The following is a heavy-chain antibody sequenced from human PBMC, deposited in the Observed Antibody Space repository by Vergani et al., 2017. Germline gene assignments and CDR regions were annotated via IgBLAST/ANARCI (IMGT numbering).Heavy chain of an antibody. CDR1: GGSISSYY. Sequence: QVQLQESGPRLVKPSETLSLTCTVSGGSISSYYMSWIRQAPGKGLEWVSYISSSGSTIYYADSVKGRFTISRDNAKNSLYLQMNSLRAEDTAVYYCARPQYCSSTSCYPHYYYYMDVWGKGTTVTVSS. D-gene: IGHD2-2*01. J-gene: IGHJ6*03. CDR2: ISSSGSTI. V-gene: IGHV3-11*01. CDR3: ARPQYCSSTSCYPHYYYYMDV.